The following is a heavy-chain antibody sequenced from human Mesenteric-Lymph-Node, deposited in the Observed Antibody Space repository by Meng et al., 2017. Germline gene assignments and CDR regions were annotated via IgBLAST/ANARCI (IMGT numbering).Heavy chain of an antibody. D-gene: IGHD6-19*01. CDR3: VRSSGWVRTGFDP. J-gene: IGHJ5*02. V-gene: IGHV4-39*01. CDR2: IGHSGIT. CDR1: GGSISTSGYS. Sequence: QPQRQEAGPGLGKPSEALSLTGSVSGGSISTSGYSWGWIRQPPGKGLEWIGSIGHSGITYYTPSLKSRVTVSIDTSKSQFSLKLTSVTAADTAVYYCVRSSGWVRTGFDPWGQGTLVTVSS.